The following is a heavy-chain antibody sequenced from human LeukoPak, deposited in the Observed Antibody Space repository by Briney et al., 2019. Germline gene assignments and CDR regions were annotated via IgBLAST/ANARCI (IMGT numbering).Heavy chain of an antibody. V-gene: IGHV5-51*01. CDR3: ARHGPLWFGESSWFDP. J-gene: IGHJ5*02. D-gene: IGHD3-10*01. CDR2: IYPGDSDT. CDR1: GYSFTSYW. Sequence: GESLKISCKGSGYSFTSYWIGWVRQMPGKGLEWMGIIYPGDSDTRYSPSFQGQVTISADKSISTAYLRWSSLKASDTAMYYCARHGPLWFGESSWFDPWGQGTLVTVSS.